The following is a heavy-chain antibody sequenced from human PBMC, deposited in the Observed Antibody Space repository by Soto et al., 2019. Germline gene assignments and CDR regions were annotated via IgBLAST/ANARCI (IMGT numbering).Heavy chain of an antibody. D-gene: IGHD5-12*01. V-gene: IGHV3-30*18. CDR3: AKGLNIVAYFDY. CDR2: ISYDGSNK. CDR1: GFTFSSYG. Sequence: PGGSLRLSCAASGFTFSSYGMHWVRQAPGKGLEWVAVISYDGSNKYYADSVKGRFTISRDNSKNTLYLQMNSLRAEDTAVYDCAKGLNIVAYFDYWGQGTLVTVPQ. J-gene: IGHJ4*02.